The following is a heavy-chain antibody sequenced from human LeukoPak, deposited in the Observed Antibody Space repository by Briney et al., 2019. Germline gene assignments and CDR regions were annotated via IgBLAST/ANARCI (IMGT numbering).Heavy chain of an antibody. CDR3: ARGYYDSSGYYQAYFQH. V-gene: IGHV4-59*08. Sequence: SETLSLTCTVSGGSISSYYWSWIRQPPGKGLEWIGYIYYSGSTNYNPSLKSRVTISVDTSKNQFSLKLSSVTAADTAVYYCARGYYDSSGYYQAYFQHWGQGTLVTVSS. D-gene: IGHD3-22*01. J-gene: IGHJ1*01. CDR1: GGSISSYY. CDR2: IYYSGST.